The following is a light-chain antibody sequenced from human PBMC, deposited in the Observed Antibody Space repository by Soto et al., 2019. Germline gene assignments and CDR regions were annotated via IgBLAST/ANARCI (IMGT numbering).Light chain of an antibody. CDR3: QSYDRGLSGSVV. J-gene: IGLJ2*01. V-gene: IGLV1-40*01. Sequence: QSVLTQPPSVSWAPGQRVTISCTGSSSNIGAGYDVHWYQQLPGTAPKLLIYGNSNRPSGVPDRFSGSKSGTSASLASTGLQSEYESDYYCQSYDRGLSGSVVFGGWTKVAVL. CDR1: SSNIGAGYD. CDR2: GNS.